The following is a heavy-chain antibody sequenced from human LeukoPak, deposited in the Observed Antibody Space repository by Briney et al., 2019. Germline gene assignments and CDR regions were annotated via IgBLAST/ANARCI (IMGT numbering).Heavy chain of an antibody. CDR1: GFTFDDYA. D-gene: IGHD5-12*01. Sequence: GRSLRLSCAVSGFTFDDYAMHWVRQVPGKGLEWVSGINWNSDSIGYADSVKGRFTTSRDNAKNSLYLQMNSLRAEDTAFYYCAINGGGDSGYGNFDYWGQGTLVTVSS. J-gene: IGHJ4*02. CDR3: AINGGGDSGYGNFDY. V-gene: IGHV3-9*01. CDR2: INWNSDSI.